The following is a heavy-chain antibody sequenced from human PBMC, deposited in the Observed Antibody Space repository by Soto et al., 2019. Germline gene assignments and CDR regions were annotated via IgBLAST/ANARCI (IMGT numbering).Heavy chain of an antibody. CDR1: GGTFSSYA. Sequence: QVQLVQSGAEVKKPGSSVKVSCKASGGTFSSYAISWVRQAPGQGLEWMGGIIPIFGTANYAQKFQGRVTITADEPTRTAYMELSSLRSEDTAVYYCARTDCGGGCPLYYYYGMDVWGQGTTVTVSS. CDR3: ARTDCGGGCPLYYYYGMDV. V-gene: IGHV1-69*01. CDR2: IIPIFGTA. D-gene: IGHD2-21*02. J-gene: IGHJ6*02.